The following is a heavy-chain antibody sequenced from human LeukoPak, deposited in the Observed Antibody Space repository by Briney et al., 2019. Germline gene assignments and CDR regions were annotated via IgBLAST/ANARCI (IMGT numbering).Heavy chain of an antibody. J-gene: IGHJ4*02. CDR1: GFTFCAYA. V-gene: IGHV3-23*01. Sequence: PGGSLRLSCAASGFTFCAYAMSWVRQAPGKVLEWVSAITDTGGDTYSADSVKGRFIISRDNSKNTLYLQMNSLRAEDTAVYYCAKGSSGSRPYYFDYWGQGTLVTVSS. CDR2: ITDTGGDT. CDR3: AKGSSGSRPYYFDY. D-gene: IGHD3-10*01.